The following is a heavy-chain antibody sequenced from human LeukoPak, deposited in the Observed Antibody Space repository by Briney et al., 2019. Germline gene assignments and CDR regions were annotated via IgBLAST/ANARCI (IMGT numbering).Heavy chain of an antibody. CDR3: ARGGIIMVRGVPNNWFDP. CDR1: GGSFSGYY. CDR2: INHSGST. D-gene: IGHD3-10*01. J-gene: IGHJ5*02. Sequence: SETLSLTCAVYGGSFSGYYWSWIRQPPGKGLEWIGEINHSGSTNYNPSLKSRVTISVDTSKNQFSLKLSSVTAADTAVYYCARGGIIMVRGVPNNWFDPWGQGTLVTVSS. V-gene: IGHV4-34*01.